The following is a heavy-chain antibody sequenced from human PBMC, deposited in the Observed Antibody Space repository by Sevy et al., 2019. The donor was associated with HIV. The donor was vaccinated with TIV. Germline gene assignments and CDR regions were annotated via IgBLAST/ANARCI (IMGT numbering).Heavy chain of an antibody. Sequence: ASVKVSCKASGYTFTGYYMHWVRQAPGQGLEWMGWINPNSGGTNYAKKFQGRVTMTRDTSISTAYMGLSRLRSDDTAVYYCARDRAPDYYYDSSGYYYPWGQGTLVTVSS. CDR1: GYTFTGYY. CDR3: ARDRAPDYYYDSSGYYYP. V-gene: IGHV1-2*02. D-gene: IGHD3-22*01. J-gene: IGHJ5*02. CDR2: INPNSGGT.